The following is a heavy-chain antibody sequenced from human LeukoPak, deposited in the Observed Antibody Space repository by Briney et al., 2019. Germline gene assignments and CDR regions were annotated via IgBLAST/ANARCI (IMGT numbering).Heavy chain of an antibody. CDR1: GGSISSHY. CDR2: IYYSGST. D-gene: IGHD1-26*01. J-gene: IGHJ6*03. CDR3: ARIGYSGSYYYYYYMDV. V-gene: IGHV4-59*11. Sequence: SETLSLICTVSGGSISSHYWSWIRQPPGKGLEWIGYIYYSGSTNYNPSLKSRVTISVDTSKNQFSLKLSSVTAADTAVCYCARIGYSGSYYYYYYMDVWGKGTTVTVSS.